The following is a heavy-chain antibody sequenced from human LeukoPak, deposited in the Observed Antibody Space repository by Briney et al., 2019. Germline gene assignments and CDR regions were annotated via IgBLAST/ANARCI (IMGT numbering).Heavy chain of an antibody. CDR3: ARGTGIAAAGPSLYSFDY. CDR1: GGSFSGYY. Sequence: SETLSLTCAVYGGSFSGYYWSWIRQPPGKGLEWIGEINHSGSTNYNPSLKSRVTISVDTSKNQFSLKLSSVTAADTAVYYCARGTGIAAAGPSLYSFDYWGQGTLVTVSS. J-gene: IGHJ4*02. D-gene: IGHD6-13*01. V-gene: IGHV4-34*01. CDR2: INHSGST.